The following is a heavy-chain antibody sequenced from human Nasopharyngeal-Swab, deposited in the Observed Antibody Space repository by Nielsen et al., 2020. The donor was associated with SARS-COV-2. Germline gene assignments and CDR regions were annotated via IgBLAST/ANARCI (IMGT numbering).Heavy chain of an antibody. V-gene: IGHV3-30*18. CDR2: ISYDGSNK. J-gene: IGHJ4*02. Sequence: WIRQHPGQGLEWVAVISYDGSNKYYADSVKGRFTISRDNSKNTLYLQMNSLRAEDTAVYYCAKDSVYYWSQGTLVTVSS. CDR3: AKDSVYY.